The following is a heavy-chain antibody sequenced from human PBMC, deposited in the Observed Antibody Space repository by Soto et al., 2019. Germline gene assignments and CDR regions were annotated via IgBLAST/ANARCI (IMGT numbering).Heavy chain of an antibody. CDR2: IYYSGST. V-gene: IGHV4-39*01. D-gene: IGHD6-13*01. CDR1: GGSISSSSYY. Sequence: SETLSLTCTVSGGSISSSSYYWGWIRQPPGKGLEWIGRIYYSGSTYYNPCPKSRVNISVDTSKNKFSLKLSSVTAADTAVYYCFEQQLVRGVVYGMDAWGQGTTV. CDR3: FEQQLVRGVVYGMDA. J-gene: IGHJ6*01.